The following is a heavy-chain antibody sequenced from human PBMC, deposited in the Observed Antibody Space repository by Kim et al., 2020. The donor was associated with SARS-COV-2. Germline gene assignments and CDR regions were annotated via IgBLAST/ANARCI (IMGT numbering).Heavy chain of an antibody. CDR3: AKPITMVRGVIVDY. CDR1: GFTFSSYA. Sequence: GGSLRLSCAASGFTFSSYAMSWVRQAPGKGLEWVSAISGSGGSTYYADSVKGRFTISRDNSKNTLYLQMNSLRAEDTAVYYCAKPITMVRGVIVDYWGQGTLVTVSS. D-gene: IGHD3-10*01. CDR2: ISGSGGST. V-gene: IGHV3-23*01. J-gene: IGHJ4*02.